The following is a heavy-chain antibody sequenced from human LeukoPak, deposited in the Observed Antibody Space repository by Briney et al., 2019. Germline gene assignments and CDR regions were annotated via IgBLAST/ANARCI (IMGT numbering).Heavy chain of an antibody. CDR3: ARVLAYCSSTSCHDY. D-gene: IGHD2-2*01. V-gene: IGHV1-18*01. J-gene: IGHJ4*02. CDR2: ISAYNGNT. Sequence: ASVKVSCKASGYTFTNYGVSWVRQAPGQGLEWMGWISAYNGNTDYAQKFQGRVTMTTDTSTSTAYMELRSPRSDDTAVYYCARVLAYCSSTSCHDYWGQGTLVTVYS. CDR1: GYTFTNYG.